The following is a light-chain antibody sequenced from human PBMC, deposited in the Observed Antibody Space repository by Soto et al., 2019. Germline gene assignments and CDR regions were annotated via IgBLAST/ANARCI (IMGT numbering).Light chain of an antibody. Sequence: QSVLTQPASVSGSPGQSITISCPGTSSDVGSYNLVSWYQQHPGKAPKLMIYEVSKRPSGVSNRFSGSKSGNTASLTISGLQAEDDADYYCCLYAGTPRVFGTGTKITVL. CDR1: SSDVGSYNL. J-gene: IGLJ1*01. CDR2: EVS. V-gene: IGLV2-23*02. CDR3: CLYAGTPRV.